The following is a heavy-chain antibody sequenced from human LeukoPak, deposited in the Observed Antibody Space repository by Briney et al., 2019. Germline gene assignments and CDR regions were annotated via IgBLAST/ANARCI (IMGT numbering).Heavy chain of an antibody. CDR1: GGSFSGYY. CDR2: INHSGST. D-gene: IGHD3-10*01. V-gene: IGHV4-34*01. J-gene: IGHJ6*03. CDR3: ARHFRALGRSPGFYYYMDV. Sequence: SETLSLTFAVYGGSFSGYYWSWIRQPPGKGLEWIGEINHSGSTNYNPSLKSRVTISVDTSKNQFSLKLSSVTAADTAVYYCARHFRALGRSPGFYYYMDVWGKGTTVTVSS.